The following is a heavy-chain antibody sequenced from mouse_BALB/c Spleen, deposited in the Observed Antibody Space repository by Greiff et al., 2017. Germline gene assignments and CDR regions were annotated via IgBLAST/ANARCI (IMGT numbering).Heavy chain of an antibody. CDR2: IDPFNGGT. V-gene: IGHV1S135*01. D-gene: IGHD2-1*01. CDR1: GYSFTSYY. J-gene: IGHJ3*01. Sequence: VHVKQSGPELMKPGASVKISCKASGYSFTSYYMHWVKQSHGKSLEWIGYIDPFNGGTSYNQKFKGKATLTVDKSSSTAYMHLSSLTSEDSAVYYCASYGNFFAYWGQGTLVTVSA. CDR3: ASYGNFFAY.